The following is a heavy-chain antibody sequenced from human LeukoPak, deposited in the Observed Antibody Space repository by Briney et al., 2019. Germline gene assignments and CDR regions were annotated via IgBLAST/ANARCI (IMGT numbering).Heavy chain of an antibody. CDR1: GFTFSSNA. CDR3: ATGGKFDFWSGYHIDN. J-gene: IGHJ4*02. Sequence: GRSLRLSCEVSGFTFSSNAMHWVRQAPGKGLEWVAVISYDGSNKNFADSVKGRFTVSRDNSKHTLYLHMNSLRSDDTAMYYCATGGKFDFWSGYHIDNWGQGILVTVSS. CDR2: ISYDGSNK. V-gene: IGHV3-30*04. D-gene: IGHD3-3*01.